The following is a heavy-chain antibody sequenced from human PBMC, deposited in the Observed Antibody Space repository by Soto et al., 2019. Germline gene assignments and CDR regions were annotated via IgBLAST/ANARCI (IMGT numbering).Heavy chain of an antibody. CDR2: IIPIFGTA. D-gene: IGHD3-22*01. CDR3: ARSLRVTSGYYYNPYY. CDR1: GGTFSSYA. J-gene: IGHJ4*02. Sequence: VSCKASGGTFSSYAISWVRQAPGQGLEWMGGIIPIFGTANYAQKFQGRVTITADESTSTAYMELSSLRSEDTAVYYCARSLRVTSGYYYNPYYWGQGTLVTVSS. V-gene: IGHV1-69*01.